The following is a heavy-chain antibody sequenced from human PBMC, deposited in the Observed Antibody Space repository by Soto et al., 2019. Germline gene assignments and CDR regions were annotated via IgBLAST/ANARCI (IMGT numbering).Heavy chain of an antibody. CDR2: IKSKTDDGTT. CDR1: GFTFSNAW. J-gene: IGHJ2*01. V-gene: IGHV3-15*01. CDR3: TTVPRSLWYFDL. Sequence: GGSLRLSCAASGFTFSNAWMSWVRQAPGKGLEWVGRIKSKTDDGTTDYAAPVKGRFTISREDSKNTLYLQMDSLKTEDTAVYYCTTVPRSLWYFDLWGRGTLVTVSS.